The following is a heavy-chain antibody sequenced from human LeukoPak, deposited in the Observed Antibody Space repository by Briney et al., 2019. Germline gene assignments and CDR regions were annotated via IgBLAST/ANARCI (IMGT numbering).Heavy chain of an antibody. CDR1: GYTFTGYY. V-gene: IGHV1-2*02. CDR2: INPNSGGT. CDR3: ARDAHNVMTTVTTSAWFDP. J-gene: IGHJ5*02. D-gene: IGHD4-17*01. Sequence: ASVKVSCKASGYTFTGYYIHWVRQAPGQGLEWMGWINPNSGGTNYAQKFQGRVTMTRDTSISTAYMELSRLRSDDTAVYYCARDAHNVMTTVTTSAWFDPWGQGTLVTVSS.